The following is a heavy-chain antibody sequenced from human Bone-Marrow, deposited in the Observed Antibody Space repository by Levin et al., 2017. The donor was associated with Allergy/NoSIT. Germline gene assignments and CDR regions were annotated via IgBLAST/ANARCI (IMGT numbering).Heavy chain of an antibody. Sequence: GGSLRLSCAASGFTFSTYAMHWVRQAPGKGLEWVAVIVSDGSKKLYAASVKGRFTISRDNSKNTLYLRMNSLRGEDTAVYYCARVIAQTTYFDDWGQGTLLTVSS. D-gene: IGHD1/OR15-1a*01. V-gene: IGHV3-30*03. CDR1: GFTFSTYA. J-gene: IGHJ4*02. CDR2: IVSDGSKK. CDR3: ARVIAQTTYFDD.